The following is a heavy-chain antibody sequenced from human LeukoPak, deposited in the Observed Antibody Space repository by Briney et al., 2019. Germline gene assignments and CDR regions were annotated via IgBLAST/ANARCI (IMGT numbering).Heavy chain of an antibody. D-gene: IGHD3-3*01. J-gene: IGHJ3*02. CDR3: ARELTIFGVVIQRYDTFDI. V-gene: IGHV3-30-3*01. Sequence: PGGSLRLSCAASGFTFSSYAMHWVRQAPGKGLEWVAVMSNDGSIKKYANSVKGRFTISRDNSKNTLYLQMDSLRAEGTAVYYCARELTIFGVVIQRYDTFDIWGQGTMVTVSS. CDR1: GFTFSSYA. CDR2: MSNDGSIK.